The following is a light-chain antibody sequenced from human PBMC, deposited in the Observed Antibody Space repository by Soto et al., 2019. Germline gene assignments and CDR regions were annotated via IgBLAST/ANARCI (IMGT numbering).Light chain of an antibody. CDR3: QEYCCSPWT. Sequence: EIVLTQSPGTLSLSPGERATLSCRASQSVSSSYLAWYQQKPGQAPRLLIYGASSRATGIPDTFSGSGSGTDFTLTISRLWPEDCAQYYGQEYCCSPWTFGQGHKVDVK. CDR1: QSVSSSY. V-gene: IGKV3-20*01. CDR2: GAS. J-gene: IGKJ1*01.